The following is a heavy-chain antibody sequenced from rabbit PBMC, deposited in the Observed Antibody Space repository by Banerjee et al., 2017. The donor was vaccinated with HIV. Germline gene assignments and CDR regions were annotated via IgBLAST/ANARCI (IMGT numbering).Heavy chain of an antibody. CDR3: ATAGSSTYYYNL. J-gene: IGHJ4*01. CDR1: GFSFSSTYY. CDR2: IYTGFSGNT. V-gene: IGHV1S40*01. D-gene: IGHD1-1*01. Sequence: QSLEESGGDLVKPGASLTLTCTASGFSFSSTYYMCWVRQAPGKGLEWIACIYTGFSGNTYYASWAKGRFTISKTSSTTVTLQMTSLTAADTATYFCATAGSSTYYYNLWGPGTLVTVS.